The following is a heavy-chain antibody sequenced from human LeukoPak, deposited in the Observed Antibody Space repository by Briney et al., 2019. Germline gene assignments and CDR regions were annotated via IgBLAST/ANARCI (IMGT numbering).Heavy chain of an antibody. CDR3: AKAKGGIVGAPVGY. Sequence: PGRSLRLSCAASGFTFDDYAMPWVRQAPGKGLEWVSGISWNSGSIGYADSVKGRFTISRDNAKNSLYLQMNSLRAEDTALYYCAKAKGGIVGAPVGYWGQGTLVTVSS. J-gene: IGHJ4*02. CDR2: ISWNSGSI. V-gene: IGHV3-9*01. CDR1: GFTFDDYA. D-gene: IGHD1-26*01.